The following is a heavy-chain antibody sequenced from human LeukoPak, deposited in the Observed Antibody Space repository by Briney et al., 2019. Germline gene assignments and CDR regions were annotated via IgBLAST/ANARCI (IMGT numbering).Heavy chain of an antibody. V-gene: IGHV3-30*18. CDR3: AKDNGGLDPIWFDY. CDR1: GFAFSGYG. J-gene: IGHJ4*02. CDR2: ISYDGSNK. D-gene: IGHD3-16*01. Sequence: PGGSLRLSCEASGFAFSGYGMHWVRQAPGKGLEWVALISYDGSNKYYAESVKGRLTVSRDNSKNTLYLQMNSLRAEDTAIYYCAKDNGGLDPIWFDYWGQGTLVTVSS.